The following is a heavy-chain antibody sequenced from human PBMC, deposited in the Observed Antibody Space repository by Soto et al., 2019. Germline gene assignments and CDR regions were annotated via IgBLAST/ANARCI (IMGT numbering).Heavy chain of an antibody. Sequence: KQSQTLSLTCAISGDSVSSNSAAWNWIRQSPSRGLEWLGRTYYRSKWYNDYAVSVKSRITINPDTSKNQFSLQLNSVTPEETAVYYCAREEVWDSSSWYGGYYYYGMDVWGQGTTVTVSS. CDR3: AREEVWDSSSWYGGYYYYGMDV. V-gene: IGHV6-1*01. D-gene: IGHD6-13*01. CDR1: GDSVSSNSAA. CDR2: TYYRSKWYN. J-gene: IGHJ6*02.